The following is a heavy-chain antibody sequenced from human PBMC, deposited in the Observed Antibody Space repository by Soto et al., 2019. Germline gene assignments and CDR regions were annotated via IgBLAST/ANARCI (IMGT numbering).Heavy chain of an antibody. CDR1: GYTFTGYA. Sequence: GASVKVSCKASGYTFTGYAMHWVRQAPGQRLEWMGWINAGNGNTKYSQKFQGRVTITRDTSASTAYMELSSLRSEDTAVYFCARVNMVRGVKIAPHFDYWGQGTLVTVSS. V-gene: IGHV1-3*01. D-gene: IGHD3-10*01. CDR2: INAGNGNT. CDR3: ARVNMVRGVKIAPHFDY. J-gene: IGHJ4*02.